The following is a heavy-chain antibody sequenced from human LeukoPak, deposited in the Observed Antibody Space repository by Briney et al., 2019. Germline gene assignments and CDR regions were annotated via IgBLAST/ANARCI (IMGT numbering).Heavy chain of an antibody. J-gene: IGHJ6*02. CDR2: IHYSGST. Sequence: SETLSLTCTVSGGSISSHYWSWIRQPPGKGLEWIGYIHYSGSTNYNPSLKSRVTISVDTSQNQFSLKLSSVTAADTAVYYCARVRSAGYDYYYGMDVWGQGTTVTVSS. V-gene: IGHV4-59*11. CDR3: ARVRSAGYDYYYGMDV. D-gene: IGHD1-1*01. CDR1: GGSISSHY.